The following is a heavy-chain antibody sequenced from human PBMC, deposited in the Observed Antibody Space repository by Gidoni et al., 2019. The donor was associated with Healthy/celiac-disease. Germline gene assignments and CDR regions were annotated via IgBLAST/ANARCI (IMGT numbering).Heavy chain of an antibody. CDR1: GGSISSSSYY. Sequence: QLQLQESGPGLVKPSETLSLTCTVSGGSISSSSYYWGWIRQPPGKGLEWIGSIYYSGSTYYNPSLKSRVTISVDTSKNQFSLKLSSVTAADTAVYYCARHVDFWSGYLDYWGQGTLVTVSS. CDR2: IYYSGST. V-gene: IGHV4-39*01. J-gene: IGHJ4*02. CDR3: ARHVDFWSGYLDY. D-gene: IGHD3-3*01.